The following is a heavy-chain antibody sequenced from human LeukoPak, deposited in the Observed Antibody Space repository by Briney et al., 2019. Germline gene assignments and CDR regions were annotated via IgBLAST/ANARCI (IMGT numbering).Heavy chain of an antibody. CDR2: ISSSSSYI. CDR3: ARDPGGYGFDY. V-gene: IGHV3-21*01. D-gene: IGHD5-12*01. CDR1: GFTFSSYS. Sequence: SGGSLRLSCAASGFTFSSYSMNWVRQAPGKGLEWVSSISSSSSYIYYADSVKGRFTISRDNAKNSLYLQMNSLRAEDTAVYYCARDPGGYGFDYWGQGTLVTVSS. J-gene: IGHJ4*02.